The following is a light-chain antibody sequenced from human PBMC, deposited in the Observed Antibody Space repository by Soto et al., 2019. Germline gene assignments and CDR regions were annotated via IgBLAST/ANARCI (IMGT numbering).Light chain of an antibody. CDR2: GNN. V-gene: IGLV1-40*01. CDR3: QSFDSRLSGSV. Sequence: QSVLTQPPSVSGAPGQRVTISCTGSSSNIGAGYDVHWYQQLPGTAPKLLIYGNNNRPSGVPDRFSGSKSGTSASLAITGLQAEDETDYICQSFDSRLSGSVFGGGTKLTVL. J-gene: IGLJ2*01. CDR1: SSNIGAGYD.